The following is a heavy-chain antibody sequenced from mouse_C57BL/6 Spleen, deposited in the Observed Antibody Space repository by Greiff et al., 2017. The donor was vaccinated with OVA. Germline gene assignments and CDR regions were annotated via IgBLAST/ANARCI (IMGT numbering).Heavy chain of an antibody. V-gene: IGHV1-81*01. J-gene: IGHJ1*03. CDR1: GYTFTSYG. CDR3: ARADGYYEYFDV. CDR2: IYPRSGNT. Sequence: QVQLQQSGAELARPGASVKLSCKASGYTFTSYGISWVKQRTGQGLEWIGEIYPRSGNTYYNEKFKGKATLTADKSSSTAYMELRSLTSEDSAVYFCARADGYYEYFDVWGTGTTVTVSS. D-gene: IGHD2-3*01.